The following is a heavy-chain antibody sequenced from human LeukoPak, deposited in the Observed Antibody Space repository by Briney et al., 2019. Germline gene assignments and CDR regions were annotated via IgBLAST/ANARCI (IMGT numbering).Heavy chain of an antibody. V-gene: IGHV4-59*01. CDR3: ATGHSSGWFDY. D-gene: IGHD6-19*01. CDR2: ISYSATT. J-gene: IGHJ4*02. Sequence: SETLSLTCTVPGGSISGDYWRWLRQPPGQGLEWIGYISYSATTNYNPSLKSRVSFSIDTSKNQFSLKLTSVSAADTAVYFCATGHSSGWFDYWGQGTLVSVSS. CDR1: GGSISGDY.